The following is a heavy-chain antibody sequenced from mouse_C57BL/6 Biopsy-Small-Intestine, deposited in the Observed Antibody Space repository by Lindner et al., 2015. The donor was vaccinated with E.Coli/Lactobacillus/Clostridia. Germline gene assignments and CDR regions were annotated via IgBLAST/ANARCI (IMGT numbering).Heavy chain of an antibody. CDR2: ISSGSSTI. CDR3: ARGTGRGLDY. CDR1: GFTFSDYG. D-gene: IGHD4-1*01. J-gene: IGHJ2*01. Sequence: VQLQESGGGLVKPGGSLKVSCEASGFTFSDYGMHWVRQAPEKGLEWVAYISSGSSTINYADTVKGRFTISRDNAKNTLFLQMTSLRSEDTAMYYCARGTGRGLDYWGQGTTLTVSS. V-gene: IGHV5-17*01.